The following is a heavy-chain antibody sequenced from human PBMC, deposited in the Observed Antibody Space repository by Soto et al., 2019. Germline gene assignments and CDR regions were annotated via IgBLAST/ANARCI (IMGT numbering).Heavy chain of an antibody. Sequence: EVQLVESGGGLVQPGRSLRLSCAASGFTFDDYAMHWVRQAPGKGLEWVSGISWNSGSIGYADSVKGRFTISRDNAKNSLELQMNSLRAEDTALYYCANDKILIGWYAFDSWGQGTLVTVSS. CDR2: ISWNSGSI. CDR1: GFTFDDYA. CDR3: ANDKILIGWYAFDS. V-gene: IGHV3-9*01. D-gene: IGHD6-19*01. J-gene: IGHJ4*02.